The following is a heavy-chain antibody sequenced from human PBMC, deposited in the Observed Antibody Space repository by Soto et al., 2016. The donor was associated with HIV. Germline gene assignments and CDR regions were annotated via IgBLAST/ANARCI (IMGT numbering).Heavy chain of an antibody. J-gene: IGHJ6*03. V-gene: IGHV3-21*01. D-gene: IGHD1-20*01. CDR2: ISSTSTYI. CDR1: GFTFSSYS. CDR3: ARDPSWTTYNYYYYMDV. Sequence: EVQLVESGGGLVKPGGSLRLSCVVSGFTFSSYSMNWVRQAPGKGLEWVSSISSTSTYIFYADSVKGRFTISRDNAKNSLYLQMNSLRAEDTALYYCARDPSWTTYNYYYYMDVWGQRGPRVTVSS.